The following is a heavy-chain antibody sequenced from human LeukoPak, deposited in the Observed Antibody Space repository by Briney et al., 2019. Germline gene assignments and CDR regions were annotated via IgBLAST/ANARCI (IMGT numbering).Heavy chain of an antibody. Sequence: PSETLSLTCTVFGGSISSYYWSWIRQPPGKGLEWIGYIYYSGSTNYNPSLKSRVTISVDTSKNQFSLKLSSVTAADTAVYYCARGIGSYLYYYYYYMDVWGKGTTVTVSS. CDR2: IYYSGST. CDR3: ARGIGSYLYYYYYYMDV. J-gene: IGHJ6*03. CDR1: GGSISSYY. V-gene: IGHV4-59*01. D-gene: IGHD1-26*01.